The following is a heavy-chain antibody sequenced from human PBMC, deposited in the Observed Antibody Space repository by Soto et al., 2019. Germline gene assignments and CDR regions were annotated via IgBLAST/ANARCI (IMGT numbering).Heavy chain of an antibody. V-gene: IGHV1-69*13. CDR3: ARASEGYCGGDCYHDYFQH. D-gene: IGHD2-21*02. Sequence: ASVKVSCKASGGTFSSYASSWVRQAPGQGLEWMGGIIPIFGTANYAQKFQGRVTITADESTSTAYMELSSLRSEDTAVYYCARASEGYCGGDCYHDYFQHWGQGTLVIVSS. CDR1: GGTFSSYA. J-gene: IGHJ1*01. CDR2: IIPIFGTA.